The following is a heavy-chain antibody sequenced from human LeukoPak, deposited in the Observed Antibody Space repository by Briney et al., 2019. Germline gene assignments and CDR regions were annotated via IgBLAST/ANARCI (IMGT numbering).Heavy chain of an antibody. CDR3: ARKGGRDYDYYYGMDV. J-gene: IGHJ6*02. Sequence: ASVKVSCKASGYTFSNYAMNWVRQAPGQGLEWMGWINTNTGNPTYAQGFTGRFVFSLDTSVSTAYLQISSLKAEDTAVYYCARKGGRDYDYYYGMDVWAKGPRSPSP. CDR1: GYTFSNYA. CDR2: INTNTGNP. D-gene: IGHD1-1*01. V-gene: IGHV7-4-1*02.